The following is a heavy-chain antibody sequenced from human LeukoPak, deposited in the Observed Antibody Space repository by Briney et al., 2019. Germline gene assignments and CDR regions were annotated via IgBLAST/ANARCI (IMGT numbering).Heavy chain of an antibody. CDR1: GYTFTSYA. J-gene: IGHJ6*03. D-gene: IGHD6-19*01. V-gene: IGHV1-2*02. CDR3: ARSDSSGWSHYYYYMDV. Sequence: ASVKVSCKASGYTFTSYAMNWVRQAPGQGLEWMGWINPNSGGTNYAQKFQGRVTMTRDTSISTAYMELSRLRSDDTAVYYCARSDSSGWSHYYYYMDVWGKGTTVTVSS. CDR2: INPNSGGT.